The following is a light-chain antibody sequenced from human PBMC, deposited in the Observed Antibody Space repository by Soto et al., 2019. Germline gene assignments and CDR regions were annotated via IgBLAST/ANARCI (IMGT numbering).Light chain of an antibody. CDR1: ESINSN. V-gene: IGKV3-15*01. J-gene: IGKJ1*01. Sequence: EVVMTQSPATLSVSPGEGATLSCRASESINSNLAWYQRKPGQAPRLLIYGASTRATGIPATFSGSGSRTEFTLTITSLQSEDFAVYFCQQYNDWPRTFGQGTRVEIK. CDR2: GAS. CDR3: QQYNDWPRT.